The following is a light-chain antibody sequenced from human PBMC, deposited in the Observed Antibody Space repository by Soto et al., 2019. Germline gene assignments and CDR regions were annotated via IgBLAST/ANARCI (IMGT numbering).Light chain of an antibody. CDR2: AAS. Sequence: DIQMTQSPSSLSASVGDRVTITCRASQSISSYLNWYQQKPGKAPKVLIYAASSLQSGVPSRFSGSGSGTDFTLTISSLQPEDFATYYCQQSDSTLITFGQGTRLEIK. CDR1: QSISSY. J-gene: IGKJ5*01. V-gene: IGKV1-39*01. CDR3: QQSDSTLIT.